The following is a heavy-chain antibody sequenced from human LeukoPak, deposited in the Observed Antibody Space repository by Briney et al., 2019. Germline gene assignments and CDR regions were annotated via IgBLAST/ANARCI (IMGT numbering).Heavy chain of an antibody. CDR1: GGSISSYY. D-gene: IGHD4-17*01. CDR2: IYTSGST. J-gene: IGHJ5*02. Sequence: SETLPLTCTVSGGSISSYYWSWIRQPAGKGLEWIGRIYTSGSTNYNPSLKSRVTMSVDTSKNQFSLKLSSVTAADTAVYYCASFSAYGDYGTWGQGTLVTVSS. V-gene: IGHV4-4*07. CDR3: ASFSAYGDYGT.